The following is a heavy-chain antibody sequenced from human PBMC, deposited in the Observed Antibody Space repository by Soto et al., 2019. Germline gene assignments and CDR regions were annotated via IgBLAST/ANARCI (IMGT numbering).Heavy chain of an antibody. D-gene: IGHD7-27*01. CDR3: AREGNWGAPNYYYYGMDV. V-gene: IGHV1-2*04. Sequence: ASVKVSCKASGYTFTGYYMHWVRQAPGQGLEWMGWINPNSGGTNYAQKFQGWVTMTRDTSISTAYMELSRLRSDDTAVYYCAREGNWGAPNYYYYGMDVWGQGTTVTVSS. CDR2: INPNSGGT. CDR1: GYTFTGYY. J-gene: IGHJ6*02.